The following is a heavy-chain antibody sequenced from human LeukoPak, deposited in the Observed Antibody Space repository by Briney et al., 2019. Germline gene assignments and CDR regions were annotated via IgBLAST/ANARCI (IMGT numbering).Heavy chain of an antibody. CDR1: GFTFSSYG. D-gene: IGHD6-13*01. V-gene: IGHV3-33*01. CDR3: ARAGIATAGTGYFDY. Sequence: GGSLRLSCAASGFTFSSYGMHWVRQAPGKGLEWVAVIWYDGSNKYYADSVKGRFTISRDNSKNTLYLQMNSLRAEDTAVYYCARAGIATAGTGYFDYWGQGTLVTVSS. J-gene: IGHJ4*02. CDR2: IWYDGSNK.